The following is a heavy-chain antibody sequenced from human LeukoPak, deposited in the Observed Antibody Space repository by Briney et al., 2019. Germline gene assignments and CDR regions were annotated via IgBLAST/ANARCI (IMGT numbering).Heavy chain of an antibody. CDR1: GGSISSSSYY. CDR3: ARDMGPNWNYY. Sequence: SETLSLTCTVSGGSISSSSYYWGWIRQPPGKGLEWIGSIYYSGSTYYNPSLKSRVTISVDTSKNQFSLKLSSVTAADTAVYYCARDMGPNWNYYWGQGTLVTVSS. V-gene: IGHV4-39*02. J-gene: IGHJ4*02. D-gene: IGHD1-7*01. CDR2: IYYSGST.